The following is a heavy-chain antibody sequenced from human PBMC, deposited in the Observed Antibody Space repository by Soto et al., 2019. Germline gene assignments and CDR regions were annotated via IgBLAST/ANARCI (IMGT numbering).Heavy chain of an antibody. Sequence: EVQLVESGGDLVKPGRSLRVSCTTSGFNFGEYAMSWVRQAPGKGLEWVGHIRSKAFGGTAEYAASVNGRFSISRDDSKSIAYLQMNSLKTEDTAVYYCTRLPPHPRPAVDSWGQGTLVTVSS. J-gene: IGHJ4*02. CDR2: IRSKAFGGTA. D-gene: IGHD2-2*01. CDR3: TRLPPHPRPAVDS. CDR1: GFNFGEYA. V-gene: IGHV3-49*04.